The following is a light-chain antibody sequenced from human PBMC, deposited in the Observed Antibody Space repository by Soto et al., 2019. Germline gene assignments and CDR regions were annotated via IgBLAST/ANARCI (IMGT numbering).Light chain of an antibody. CDR1: QSVSSY. CDR2: DAS. CDR3: QQRFNWPRFT. J-gene: IGKJ2*01. Sequence: EIVLTQSPATLSLSPGERATLSCRASQSVSSYLAWYQQKPGQAPRLLIYDASNRATGIPARFSGGESGTDFTLTIISLEPEDFAVYYCQQRFNWPRFTFGQGTKLEIK. V-gene: IGKV3-11*01.